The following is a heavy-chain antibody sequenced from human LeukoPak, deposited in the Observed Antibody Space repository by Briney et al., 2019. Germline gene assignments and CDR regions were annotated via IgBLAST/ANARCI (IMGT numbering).Heavy chain of an antibody. CDR2: ISGSCGSM. Sequence: GSLRLSCAASGSTFSSFAMTWVGKAPGKGLEWVSVISGSCGSMYYADSVKGRFTIPTHNPKNTLDLQMSSLRAEETSVYYCAKDPRQQLVQNCFDPWGQGTLVTVSS. D-gene: IGHD6-13*01. V-gene: IGHV3-23*01. CDR3: AKDPRQQLVQNCFDP. J-gene: IGHJ5*02. CDR1: GSTFSSFA.